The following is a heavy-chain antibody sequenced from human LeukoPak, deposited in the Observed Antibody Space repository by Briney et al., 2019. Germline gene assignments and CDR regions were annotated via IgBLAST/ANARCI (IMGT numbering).Heavy chain of an antibody. Sequence: GGSLRLSCAASGFPFDDYAMHWVRQAPGKGLEWVSCISWNSGSIGYADSVKGRFTISRDNAKNSLYLQMNSLRAEDTALYYCAKATNYYDSSGSTAGFDYWGQGTLVTVSS. D-gene: IGHD3-22*01. J-gene: IGHJ4*02. CDR2: ISWNSGSI. CDR1: GFPFDDYA. CDR3: AKATNYYDSSGSTAGFDY. V-gene: IGHV3-9*01.